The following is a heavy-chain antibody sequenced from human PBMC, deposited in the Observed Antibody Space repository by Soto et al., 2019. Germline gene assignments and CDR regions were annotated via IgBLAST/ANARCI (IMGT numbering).Heavy chain of an antibody. CDR3: ARVGATTPFYFDY. Sequence: PXGSLRLSCSAAGFTFSSYAMHWVRQAPGKGLEWVAVISYDGSNKYYADSVKGRFTISRDNSKNTLYLQMNSLRAEDTAVYYCARVGATTPFYFDYWGQGPLVTVSS. CDR1: GFTFSSYA. CDR2: ISYDGSNK. D-gene: IGHD1-26*01. J-gene: IGHJ4*02. V-gene: IGHV3-30-3*01.